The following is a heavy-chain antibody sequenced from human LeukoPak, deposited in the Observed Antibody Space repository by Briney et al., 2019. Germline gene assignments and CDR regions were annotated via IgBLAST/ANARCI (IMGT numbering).Heavy chain of an antibody. J-gene: IGHJ4*02. V-gene: IGHV4-39*07. Sequence: SETLSLTCTVSGGSISSSSYYWGWIRQPPGKGLEWIGSIYYSGSTYYNPSLKSRVTISVDTSKNQFSLKLSSVTAADTAVYYCARDGGDDYGDYGAFGDYWGQGTLVTVSS. D-gene: IGHD4-17*01. CDR2: IYYSGST. CDR3: ARDGGDDYGDYGAFGDY. CDR1: GGSISSSSYY.